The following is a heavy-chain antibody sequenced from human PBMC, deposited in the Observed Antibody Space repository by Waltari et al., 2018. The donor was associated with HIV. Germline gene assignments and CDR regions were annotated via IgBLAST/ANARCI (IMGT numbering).Heavy chain of an antibody. CDR2: IYWDGSKI. V-gene: IGHV3-30*14. Sequence: QVRLVESVGGVVQPGASLPISCEVFNFTFNDSAMSWVRQAPGKGLEWVAFIYWDGSKIFRADSVWDRFTISRDNSKNMLYLQMTSLRVEDTAIYYCARERPFRVVGQRVPPSHYFDFWGRGTRVTVSS. D-gene: IGHD2-15*01. CDR1: NFTFNDSA. CDR3: ARERPFRVVGQRVPPSHYFDF. J-gene: IGHJ4*02.